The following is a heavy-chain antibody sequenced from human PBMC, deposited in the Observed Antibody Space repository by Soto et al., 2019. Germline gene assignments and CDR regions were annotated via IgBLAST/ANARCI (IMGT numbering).Heavy chain of an antibody. D-gene: IGHD6-13*01. CDR2: IYASGNT. CDR1: GASISDYY. V-gene: IGHV4-4*07. CDR3: ARESRSALGTVEH. J-gene: IGHJ4*02. Sequence: SETLSLTCTVSGASISDYYWSWIRQPAGKGLECIGRIYASGNTNYNPSLKSRVTMSVDTSKNQFSLTLNSVTAADTAVYYCARESRSALGTVEHWGRGTLVTVSS.